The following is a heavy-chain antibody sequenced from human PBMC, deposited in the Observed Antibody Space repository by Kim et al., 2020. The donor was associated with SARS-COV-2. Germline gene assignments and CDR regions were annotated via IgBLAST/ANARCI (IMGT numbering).Heavy chain of an antibody. D-gene: IGHD1-1*01. J-gene: IGHJ3*02. V-gene: IGHV5-51*01. Sequence: RYRPSFQGQVTISADKSISTAYLQWSSLKASDTAMYYCARRTSQGIFDIWGQGTMVTVSS. CDR3: ARRTSQGIFDI.